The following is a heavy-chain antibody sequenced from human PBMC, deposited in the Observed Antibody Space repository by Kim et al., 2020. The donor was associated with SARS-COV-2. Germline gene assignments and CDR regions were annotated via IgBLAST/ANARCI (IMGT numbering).Heavy chain of an antibody. D-gene: IGHD6-19*01. CDR2: ISRDGGEI. V-gene: IGHV3-43*02. CDR1: GFTFDDYV. CDR3: VRGQQWLIKN. Sequence: GGSLRLSCAASGFTFDDYVIQWVRQVPGKGLEWVSLISRDGGEIKYADSVKGRFTISRDNSKKSVYLQMNSLRSEDTALYYCVRGQQWLIKNWGQGTQVTGS. J-gene: IGHJ4*02.